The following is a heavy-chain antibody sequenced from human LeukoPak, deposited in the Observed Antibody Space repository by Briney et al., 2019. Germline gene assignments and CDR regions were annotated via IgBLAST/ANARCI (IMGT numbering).Heavy chain of an antibody. CDR2: ISYDGGKT. V-gene: IGHV3-30-3*01. D-gene: IGHD3-3*01. J-gene: IGHJ4*02. CDR1: GFIFGGYA. CDR3: ARGFNDFWSGSQLEY. Sequence: GGSLRLSCAASGFIFGGYAMPWVRQAPGKGLQWLAVISYDGGKTYYADSVEGRFTISRDNSKSTVYLEINSLRSEDTAIYYCARGFNDFWSGSQLEYWGQGTLVTVSS.